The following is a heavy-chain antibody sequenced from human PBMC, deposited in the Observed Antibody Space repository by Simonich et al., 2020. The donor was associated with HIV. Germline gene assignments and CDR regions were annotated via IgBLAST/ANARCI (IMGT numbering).Heavy chain of an antibody. V-gene: IGHV2-5*02. Sequence: QITLKESGPTLVKPTQTLTLTCTFSGFSLSTSGVVVGWIRQPPGKALVWLALIYWDDYKVYSKSLKTRLTIAKDTSKNQVVLTMTNMDPVDTATYYCARTPIIRGIIVAFDIWGQGTMVTVSS. J-gene: IGHJ3*02. CDR2: IYWDDYK. CDR3: ARTPIIRGIIVAFDI. CDR1: GFSLSTSGVV. D-gene: IGHD3-10*01.